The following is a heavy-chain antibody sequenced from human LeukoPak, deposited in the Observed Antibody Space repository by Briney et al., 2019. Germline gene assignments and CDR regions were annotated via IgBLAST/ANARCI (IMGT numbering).Heavy chain of an antibody. CDR3: VRTLWFGEFSEYYFDY. Sequence: SETLSLTCTVSGGSISSSSYYWGWIRQPPGKGLEWIGSIYYSGSTSYNPSLKSRVTISVDTSKSQFSLKLSSVTAADTAVYYCVRTLWFGEFSEYYFDYWGQGTLVTVSS. CDR2: IYYSGST. V-gene: IGHV4-39*01. CDR1: GGSISSSSYY. J-gene: IGHJ4*02. D-gene: IGHD3-10*01.